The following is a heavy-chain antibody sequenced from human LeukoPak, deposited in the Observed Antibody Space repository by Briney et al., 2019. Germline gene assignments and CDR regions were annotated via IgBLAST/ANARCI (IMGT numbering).Heavy chain of an antibody. Sequence: SETLSLTCAVYGGSFSGYYWSWIRQPPGKGLEWIGEINHSGSTNYNPSLKSRVTISVDTSKNQFSLKLSSVTAADTAVYYCARGRRKAAAGNNWFDPWGQGTLVTVSS. J-gene: IGHJ5*02. CDR2: INHSGST. CDR3: ARGRRKAAAGNNWFDP. V-gene: IGHV4-34*01. D-gene: IGHD6-13*01. CDR1: GGSFSGYY.